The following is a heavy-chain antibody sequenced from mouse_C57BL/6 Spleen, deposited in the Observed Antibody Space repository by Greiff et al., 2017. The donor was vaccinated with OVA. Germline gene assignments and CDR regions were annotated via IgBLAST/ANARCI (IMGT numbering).Heavy chain of an antibody. D-gene: IGHD5-2*01. CDR3: ARSEYSGDFDY. CDR2: IYPGDGDT. J-gene: IGHJ2*01. CDR1: GYAFSSYW. Sequence: QVQLQQSGAELVKPGASVKISCKASGYAFSSYWMNWVKQRPGKGLEWIGQIYPGDGDTNYNGKFKGKATLTADKSSSTAYMQLSSLPSEDSAVYFCARSEYSGDFDYWGQGTTLTVSS. V-gene: IGHV1-80*01.